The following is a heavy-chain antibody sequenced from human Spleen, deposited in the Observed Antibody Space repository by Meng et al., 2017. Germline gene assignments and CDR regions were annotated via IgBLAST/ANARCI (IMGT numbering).Heavy chain of an antibody. V-gene: IGHV4-4*03. CDR2: IYHSGST. D-gene: IGHD6-13*01. Sequence: RPALVHSPGTLSPTCACAGGSISSNNLWSWVRQPPGKGLEWSGEIYHSGSTNYNPSLKSRVTISVDKSKNQFSLKLSSVTAADTAVYYCARRRAAAGMGYWGQGTLVTVSS. J-gene: IGHJ1*01. CDR1: GGSISSNNL. CDR3: ARRRAAAGMGY.